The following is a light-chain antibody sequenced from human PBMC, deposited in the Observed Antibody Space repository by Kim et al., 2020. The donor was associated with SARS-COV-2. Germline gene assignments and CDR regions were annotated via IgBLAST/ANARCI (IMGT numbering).Light chain of an antibody. V-gene: IGLV1-40*01. CDR2: GNT. J-gene: IGLJ1*01. Sequence: QSVLTQPPSVSGAPGQRVIISCTGSSSNIGAGFAVHWYRQLPGTAPKVVIFGNTNRPSGVPDRFSGSKSGTSASLAITGLQAEDEADYYCQSHDSSLSGYVFGTGTKVTVL. CDR1: SSNIGAGFA. CDR3: QSHDSSLSGYV.